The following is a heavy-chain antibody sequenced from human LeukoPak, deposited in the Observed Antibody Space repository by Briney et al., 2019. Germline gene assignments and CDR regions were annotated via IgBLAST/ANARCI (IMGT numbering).Heavy chain of an antibody. CDR1: GGSFSGYY. CDR2: INHSGST. J-gene: IGHJ4*02. D-gene: IGHD3-22*01. CDR3: ARGGGMFPYDSPDY. V-gene: IGHV4-34*01. Sequence: SETLSLTCAVYGGSFSGYYWSWIRQPPGKGLEWIGEINHSGSTNYNPSLKSRVTISVDTSKNQFSLKLSSVTAADTAVYYCARGGGMFPYDSPDYWGQGTLVTVSS.